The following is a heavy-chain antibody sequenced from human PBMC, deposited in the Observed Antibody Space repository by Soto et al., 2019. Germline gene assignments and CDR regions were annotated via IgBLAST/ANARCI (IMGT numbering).Heavy chain of an antibody. J-gene: IGHJ3*01. CDR2: IYYSGST. V-gene: IGHV4-59*01. CDR3: ASRLTLATTTGDAFDL. D-gene: IGHD4-17*01. Sequence: QVQLQESGPGLVKPSETLSLTCTVSNGSIINYYWSWIRQPPGKGLEWIGFIYYSGSTNYNPYLNGRVTMTVDLSRIQLSLKLIAVTSADTAVDYCASRLTLATTTGDAFDLCGQGTMVTVSS. CDR1: NGSIINYY.